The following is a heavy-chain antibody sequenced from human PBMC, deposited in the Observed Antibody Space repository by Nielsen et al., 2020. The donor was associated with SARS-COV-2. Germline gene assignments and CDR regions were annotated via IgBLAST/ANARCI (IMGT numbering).Heavy chain of an antibody. CDR3: ARQQGRITIFGVVTRHGMDV. CDR1: GGSFSGYY. J-gene: IGHJ6*02. D-gene: IGHD3-3*01. Sequence: SETLSLTCAVYGGSFSGYYWSWIRQPPGKGLEWIGEINHSGSTNYNPSLKSRVTISVDTSKNQFSLKLSSVTAADTAVYYCARQQGRITIFGVVTRHGMDVWGQGTT. V-gene: IGHV4-34*01. CDR2: INHSGST.